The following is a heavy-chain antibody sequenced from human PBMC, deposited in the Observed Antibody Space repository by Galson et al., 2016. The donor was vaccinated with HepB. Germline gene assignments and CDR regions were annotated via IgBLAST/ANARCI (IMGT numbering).Heavy chain of an antibody. Sequence: TLSLTCAVSGGSVRSGGFYWNWVRHHPGKGLEWIGYIGYSGDLLYNPSLKGRVVISLEASTNRFYLKLTSVTVADTAVYFCARFRFISSLWLSFDFWGHGSLVVVSA. V-gene: IGHV4-31*11. CDR2: IGYSGDL. J-gene: IGHJ4*01. CDR3: ARFRFISSLWLSFDF. CDR1: GGSVRSGGFY. D-gene: IGHD6-13*01.